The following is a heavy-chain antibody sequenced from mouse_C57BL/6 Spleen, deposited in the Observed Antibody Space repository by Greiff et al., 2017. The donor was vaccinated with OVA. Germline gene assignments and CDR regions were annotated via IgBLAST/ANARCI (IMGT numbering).Heavy chain of an antibody. CDR1: GYTFTSYW. CDR2: IDPSDSYT. CDR3: SRVYYYGSSDGFAY. D-gene: IGHD1-1*01. V-gene: IGHV1-69*01. J-gene: IGHJ3*01. Sequence: QVQLQQPGAELVMPGASVKLSCKASGYTFTSYWMHWVKQRPGQGLEWIGEIDPSDSYTNYNQKFKGKSTLTVDKSSSTAYMQLSSLTSEDSAVYYCSRVYYYGSSDGFAYWGQGTLVTVSA.